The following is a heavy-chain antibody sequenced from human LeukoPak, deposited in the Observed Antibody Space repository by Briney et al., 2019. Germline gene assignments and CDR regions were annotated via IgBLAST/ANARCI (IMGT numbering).Heavy chain of an antibody. V-gene: IGHV4-34*01. D-gene: IGHD2-2*01. CDR2: INHGGNT. J-gene: IGHJ6*03. Sequence: SETLSLTCAVYGGSFSGYYWSWIRQPPGKGLEWIGEINHGGNTNYNPSLKSRVTISIDTSKNQFSLKLSSVTAADTAVYYCARHSYQLLIYYYYCMDVWAKGTTVTVSS. CDR1: GGSFSGYY. CDR3: ARHSYQLLIYYYYCMDV.